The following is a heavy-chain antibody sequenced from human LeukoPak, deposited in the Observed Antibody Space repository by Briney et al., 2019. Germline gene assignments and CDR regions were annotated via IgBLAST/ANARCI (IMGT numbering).Heavy chain of an antibody. Sequence: GGSLRLSCATSGFIFSTYGIHWVRQAPGKGLEWVAVIWPDGSNKYYADSVKGRFTISRDNSKNTLYLQMNSLRAEDTAVYYCAGHGSSSGWGQGTLVTVSS. CDR3: AGHGSSSG. D-gene: IGHD6-6*01. J-gene: IGHJ4*02. CDR2: IWPDGSNK. CDR1: GFIFSTYG. V-gene: IGHV3-33*01.